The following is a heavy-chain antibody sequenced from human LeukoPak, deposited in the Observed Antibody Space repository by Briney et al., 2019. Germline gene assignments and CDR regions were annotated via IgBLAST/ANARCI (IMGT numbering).Heavy chain of an antibody. D-gene: IGHD6-19*01. J-gene: IGHJ4*02. CDR3: ARGEAVAVLDY. Sequence: SETLSLTCTVSGGSISSYYWSWIRQPPGKGLEWIGYIYYSGSTNYNPSLKSRVTISVDTSKNQFSLKLSSVTAADTAVYCCARGEAVAVLDYWGQGTLVTVSS. V-gene: IGHV4-59*01. CDR1: GGSISSYY. CDR2: IYYSGST.